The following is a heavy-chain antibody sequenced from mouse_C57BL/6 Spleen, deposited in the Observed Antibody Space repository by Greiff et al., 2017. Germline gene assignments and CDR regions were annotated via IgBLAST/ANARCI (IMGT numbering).Heavy chain of an antibody. D-gene: IGHD4-1*01. J-gene: IGHJ2*01. CDR1: GYTFTSYW. CDR2: IDPTSGGT. CDR3: ARSNWDVAFDY. V-gene: IGHV1-72*01. Sequence: QVQLKQPGAELVKPGASVKLSCKASGYTFTSYWMHWVKQRPGRGLEWIGRIDPTSGGTKYNEKFKSKATLTVDKPSSTAYMQLSSLTSEDSAVYYCARSNWDVAFDYWGQGTTLTVSS.